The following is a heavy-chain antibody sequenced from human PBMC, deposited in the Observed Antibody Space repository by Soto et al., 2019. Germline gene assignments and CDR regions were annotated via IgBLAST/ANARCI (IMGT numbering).Heavy chain of an antibody. J-gene: IGHJ3*02. CDR2: INPNSVGT. V-gene: IGHV1-2*02. CDR1: GYTFTGHY. Sequence: QVQLVQSGAEVKKPGASVKVSCKASGYTFTGHYMHWVRQAPGQGLEWMGWINPNSVGTNYAQKFQGRVTMTRDTSISTAYMELSRLISDDTAVDYCAREPLVRAAHGFDIWGQWTMVTVSS. D-gene: IGHD3-10*01. CDR3: AREPLVRAAHGFDI.